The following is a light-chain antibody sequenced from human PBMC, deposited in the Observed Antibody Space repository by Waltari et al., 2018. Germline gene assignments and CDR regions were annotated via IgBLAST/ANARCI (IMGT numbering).Light chain of an antibody. CDR2: WAS. CDR3: QQYYSVPLT. V-gene: IGKV4-1*01. Sequence: DIVMTQSPDSLAVSLGERATINCKSSQTISYSSNNKNYLAWYQKKPGQPPRLLISWASSRESGVPDRFSGSGSGTDFTLTISSLQVEDVAIYYCQQYYSVPLTFGQGTKVGTK. CDR1: QTISYSSNNKNY. J-gene: IGKJ1*01.